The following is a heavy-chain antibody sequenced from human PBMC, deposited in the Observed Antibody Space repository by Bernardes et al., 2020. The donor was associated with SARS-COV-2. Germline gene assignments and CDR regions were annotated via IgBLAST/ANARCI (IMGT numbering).Heavy chain of an antibody. V-gene: IGHV1-2*02. CDR1: GYTFTGYY. J-gene: IGHJ3*02. Sequence: ASVKVSCKASGYTFTGYYMHWVRQAPGQGLEWMGWINPNSGGTNYAQKFQGRVTISVDTSKNQFSLKLSSVTAADTAVYYCARGGYRWELLFRVIDAFDIWGQGTMVTVSS. CDR2: INPNSGGT. D-gene: IGHD1-26*01. CDR3: ARGGYRWELLFRVIDAFDI.